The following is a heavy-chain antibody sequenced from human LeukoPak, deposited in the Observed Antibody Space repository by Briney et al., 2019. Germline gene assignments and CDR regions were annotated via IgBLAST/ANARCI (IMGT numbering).Heavy chain of an antibody. CDR3: AKVIGQVIVVGYDF. J-gene: IGHJ4*02. CDR1: GFTFSTYD. D-gene: IGHD3-22*01. Sequence: GGSLRLSCAPSGFTFSTYDMTGLRQAPGKGLEWVSAISGSGYTTYYADSVKGRFTMSRDNSKNTLYLQMNSLRAEDTAAYYCAKVIGQVIVVGYDFWGRGTVVTVSS. V-gene: IGHV3-23*01. CDR2: ISGSGYTT.